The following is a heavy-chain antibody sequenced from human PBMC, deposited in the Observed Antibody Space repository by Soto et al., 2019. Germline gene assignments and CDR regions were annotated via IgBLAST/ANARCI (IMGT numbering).Heavy chain of an antibody. CDR3: AREENCSDGICYSEYFQR. CDR1: GYTFTAYY. Sequence: ASVKVSCKASGYTFTAYYIHWVWQAPGQGLEWMGVVNPSGGSTNYAQKFQGRITMTRDTSTSTVYMDLSSLTSEDTAVYYCAREENCSDGICYSEYFQRWGQGTLVTVSS. J-gene: IGHJ1*01. V-gene: IGHV1-46*01. D-gene: IGHD2-15*01. CDR2: VNPSGGST.